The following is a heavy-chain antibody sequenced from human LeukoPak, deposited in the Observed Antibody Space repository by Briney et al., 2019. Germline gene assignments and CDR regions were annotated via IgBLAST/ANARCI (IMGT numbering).Heavy chain of an antibody. CDR3: AHSHTSSPNDY. CDR2: IYWGDDK. V-gene: IGHV2-5*02. CDR1: GFSLSTSGEG. Sequence: ESGPTLVKPTQTLTLTCTFSGFSLSTSGEGVGWIRQPPVKALEWLALIYWGDDKRYRPSLKSRLTITKDTSKNQVVLTMTNMDPVDTATYFCAHSHTSSPNDYWGQGTLVTVSS. D-gene: IGHD6-13*01. J-gene: IGHJ4*02.